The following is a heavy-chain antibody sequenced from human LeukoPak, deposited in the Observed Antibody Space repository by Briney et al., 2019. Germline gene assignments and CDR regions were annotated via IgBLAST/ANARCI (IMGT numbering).Heavy chain of an antibody. Sequence: GASVKVSCKASGYTFTGYYMHWVRQAPGQGLEWMGWISAYNGNTNYAQKLQGRVTMTTDTSTSTAYMELRSLRSDDTAVYYCARDRGVRGVIEVGWLDPWGQGTLVTVSS. CDR1: GYTFTGYY. CDR3: ARDRGVRGVIEVGWLDP. V-gene: IGHV1-18*04. J-gene: IGHJ5*02. D-gene: IGHD3-10*01. CDR2: ISAYNGNT.